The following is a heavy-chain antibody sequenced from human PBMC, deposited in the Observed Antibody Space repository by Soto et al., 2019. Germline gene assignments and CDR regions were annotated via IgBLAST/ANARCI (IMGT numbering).Heavy chain of an antibody. CDR3: ARQPTTGDTDLWFDP. J-gene: IGHJ5*02. CDR2: IFYSGST. V-gene: IGHV4-39*01. D-gene: IGHD2-21*01. CDR1: GGSISTSRSY. Sequence: QLQLLESGPGLVKASETLSLTCSVSGGSISTSRSYWAWIRQPPGKGLEWLANIFYSGSTFYNPSLVSRASVSVDTSKNEFSLKLRSVTAADTAVYYCARQPTTGDTDLWFDPWGQGTLVTVSS.